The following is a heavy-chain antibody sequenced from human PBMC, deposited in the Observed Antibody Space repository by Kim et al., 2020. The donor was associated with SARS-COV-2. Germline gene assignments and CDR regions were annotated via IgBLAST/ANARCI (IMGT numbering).Heavy chain of an antibody. CDR2: INPSGGST. V-gene: IGHV1-46*01. Sequence: ASVKVSCKASGYTFTSYYMHWVRQAPGQGLEWMGIINPSGGSTSYAQKFQGRVTMTRDTSTSTVYMELSSLRSEDTAVYYCARDSIAAAGTNDAFDIWGQGTMVTVSS. CDR3: ARDSIAAAGTNDAFDI. CDR1: GYTFTSYY. J-gene: IGHJ3*02. D-gene: IGHD6-13*01.